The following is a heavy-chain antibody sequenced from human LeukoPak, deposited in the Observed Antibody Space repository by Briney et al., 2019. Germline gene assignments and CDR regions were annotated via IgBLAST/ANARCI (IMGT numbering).Heavy chain of an antibody. CDR1: GGTFSSYA. V-gene: IGHV1-69*06. CDR2: IIPIFGTA. J-gene: IGHJ4*02. CDR3: ARVEMAFSFDY. Sequence: ASVKVSCKASGGTFSSYAISWVRQAPGQGLEWMGGIIPIFGTANYAQKFQGRVTITADKSTSTAYMELSSLRSEDTAVYYCARVEMAFSFDYWGQGTLVTVSS. D-gene: IGHD5-24*01.